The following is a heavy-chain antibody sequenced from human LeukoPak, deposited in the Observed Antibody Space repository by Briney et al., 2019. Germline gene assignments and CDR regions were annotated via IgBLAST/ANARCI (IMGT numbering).Heavy chain of an antibody. Sequence: SETLSLTCAVYGGSFSGYYWSWIRQPPGKGLEWIGEINHSGSTYYNPSLKSRVTISVDTSKNQFSLKLSSVTAADTAVYYCARYGPRFGELLSFDYWGQGTLVTVSS. D-gene: IGHD3-10*02. J-gene: IGHJ4*02. CDR1: GGSFSGYY. CDR3: ARYGPRFGELLSFDY. V-gene: IGHV4-34*01. CDR2: INHSGST.